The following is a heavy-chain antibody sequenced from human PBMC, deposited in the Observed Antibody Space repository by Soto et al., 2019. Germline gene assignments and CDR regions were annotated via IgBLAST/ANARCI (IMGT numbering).Heavy chain of an antibody. J-gene: IGHJ3*02. CDR3: ARLFDYGDSNDAFDI. V-gene: IGHV4-34*01. CDR1: GGSFSDYY. CDR2: INHSGST. D-gene: IGHD4-17*01. Sequence: SVTLSLTCAVYGGSFSDYYWSLIRQPPGKGLEWIGEINHSGSTNYNPSLKSRVTISVDTSKNQFSLKLSSVTAADTAVYYCARLFDYGDSNDAFDIWGQGTMVTVSS.